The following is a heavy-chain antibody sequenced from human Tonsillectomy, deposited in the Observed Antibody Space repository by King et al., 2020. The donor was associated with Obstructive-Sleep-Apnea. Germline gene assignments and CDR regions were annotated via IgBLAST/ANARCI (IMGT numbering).Heavy chain of an antibody. CDR3: AKDPIAVAGTVY. CDR1: GFTFSSYG. Sequence: VQLVESGGGVVQPGMSLRLSCAASGFTFSSYGMHWVRQAPGKGLEWVAFIRYDGSNKYYGDSVKGRFTIARDNSKNTLYLQMNSLRAEDTAVYYCAKDPIAVAGTVYWGQGTLVTVSS. J-gene: IGHJ4*02. V-gene: IGHV3-30*02. D-gene: IGHD6-19*01. CDR2: IRYDGSNK.